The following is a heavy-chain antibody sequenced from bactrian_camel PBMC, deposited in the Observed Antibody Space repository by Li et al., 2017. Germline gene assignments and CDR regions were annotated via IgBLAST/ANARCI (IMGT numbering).Heavy chain of an antibody. CDR1: GFTFSTYD. J-gene: IGHJ4*01. V-gene: IGHV3S42*01. Sequence: VQLVESGGGSVQPGGSLRLSCAASGFTFSTYDMTWVRQAPGQVRELLTAVTSDGSTTWADSVKGRFTISRDNAKNTLYLQMNSLKTEDTAVYYCAFGYWGQGTQVTVS. CDR3: AFGY. CDR2: VTSDGST.